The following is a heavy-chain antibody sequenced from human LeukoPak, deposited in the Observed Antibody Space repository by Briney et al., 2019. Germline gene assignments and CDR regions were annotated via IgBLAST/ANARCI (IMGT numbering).Heavy chain of an antibody. Sequence: PGGSLRLSCEASGFTFSTYWLSWIRQAPGKGPEWVGNIKIDGSEKYYVDSVKGRFTISRDNAKNSPYLQMSSLRAEDTAVYYCARAGRTSDYWGQGTLVTVSS. CDR1: GFTFSTYW. CDR3: ARAGRTSDY. J-gene: IGHJ4*02. V-gene: IGHV3-7*03. CDR2: IKIDGSEK. D-gene: IGHD1-26*01.